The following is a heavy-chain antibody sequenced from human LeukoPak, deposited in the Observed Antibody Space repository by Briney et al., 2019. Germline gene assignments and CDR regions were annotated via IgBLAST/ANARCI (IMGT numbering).Heavy chain of an antibody. D-gene: IGHD3-10*01. CDR1: GFTFSSYS. CDR2: ISSSSSYI. J-gene: IGHJ6*04. Sequence: PGGSLRLSCAASGFTFSSYSMNWVRQAPGKGLEWVSSISSSSSYIYYADSVKGRFNISRDNAKNSLYLQMNSLRAEDTAVYYCARDNGSGTWYYYGMDVWGKGTTVTVSS. CDR3: ARDNGSGTWYYYGMDV. V-gene: IGHV3-21*01.